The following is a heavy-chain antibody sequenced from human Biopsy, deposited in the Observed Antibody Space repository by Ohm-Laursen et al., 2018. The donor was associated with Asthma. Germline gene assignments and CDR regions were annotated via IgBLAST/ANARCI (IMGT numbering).Heavy chain of an antibody. V-gene: IGHV4-34*01. CDR2: INHSGST. CDR3: ARDGGLTSYPGTFHI. Sequence: SETLSLTCPVYGGSFSGYYWSWIRQPPGKGLEWIGEINHSGSTNYNPSLKSRVTISVDTSKNQFSLKLSSVTAADTAVYYCARDGGLTSYPGTFHIWGQGTMVTVSS. CDR1: GGSFSGYY. D-gene: IGHD1-1*01. J-gene: IGHJ3*02.